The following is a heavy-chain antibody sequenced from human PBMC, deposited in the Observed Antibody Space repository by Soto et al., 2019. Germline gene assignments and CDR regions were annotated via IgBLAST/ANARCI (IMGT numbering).Heavy chain of an antibody. CDR2: ISSIISYI. Sequence: EVQLVESGGGLVKPGGSLRLSCAASGFTFSSYSMNWVRQAPGKGREWVSSISSIISYIYYADSVKGRFTISRDNAKNSLYLQMNSLRAEDTAVYYCARDNQGGHVPIDYWGQGTLVTVSS. CDR1: GFTFSSYS. V-gene: IGHV3-21*01. J-gene: IGHJ4*02. D-gene: IGHD5-12*01. CDR3: ARDNQGGHVPIDY.